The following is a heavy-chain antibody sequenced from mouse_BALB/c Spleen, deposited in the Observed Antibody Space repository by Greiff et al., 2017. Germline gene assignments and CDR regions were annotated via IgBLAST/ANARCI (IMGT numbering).Heavy chain of an antibody. J-gene: IGHJ3*01. D-gene: IGHD2-10*02. CDR2: ISSGSSTI. V-gene: IGHV5-17*02. CDR1: GFTFSSFG. CDR3: ARSEYGNYAPFAY. Sequence: EVNVVESGGGLVQPGGSRKLSCAASGFTFSSFGMHWVRQAPEKGLEWVAYISSGSSTIYYADTVKGRFTISRDNPKNTLFLQMTSLRSEDTAMYYCARSEYGNYAPFAYWGQGTLVTVSA.